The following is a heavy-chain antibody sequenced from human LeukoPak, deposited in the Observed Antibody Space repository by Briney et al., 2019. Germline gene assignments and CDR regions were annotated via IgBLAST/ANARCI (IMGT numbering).Heavy chain of an antibody. CDR2: INPDSGTT. V-gene: IGHV1-2*02. Sequence: ASVKVSCTASGYAFIVNYIHWVRQAPGQGLEWMGWINPDSGTTKYAQNFQGRVTMTSDTSVSTAYMDLSSLTSDDTAVYYCARATTIFGVVIIFFDTWGQGTLVTVSA. D-gene: IGHD3-3*01. J-gene: IGHJ4*02. CDR3: ARATTIFGVVIIFFDT. CDR1: GYAFIVNY.